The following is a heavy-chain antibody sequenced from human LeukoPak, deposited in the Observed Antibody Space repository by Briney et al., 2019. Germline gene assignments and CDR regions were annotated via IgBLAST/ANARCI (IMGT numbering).Heavy chain of an antibody. Sequence: GGSLRLSCAASGFTFSSYAMHCVHQAPGKGLEYVSAISSNGGSTYYANSVKGRFTISRDNSKNTLYLQMGSLRAEDMAVYYCAREMATMQSAFDIWGQGTMVTVSS. CDR2: ISSNGGST. CDR1: GFTFSSYA. D-gene: IGHD5-24*01. V-gene: IGHV3-64*01. J-gene: IGHJ3*02. CDR3: AREMATMQSAFDI.